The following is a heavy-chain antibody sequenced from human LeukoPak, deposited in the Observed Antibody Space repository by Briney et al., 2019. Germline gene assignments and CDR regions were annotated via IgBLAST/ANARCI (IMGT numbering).Heavy chain of an antibody. D-gene: IGHD2-21*02. CDR3: ARDLARVVVTACWFDP. CDR2: ISYDGSNK. V-gene: IGHV3-30*04. Sequence: LAGRSLRLSCAASGFTFSSYAMHWVRQAPGKGLEWVAVISYDGSNKYYADSVKGRFTISRDNSKNTLYLQMNSLRAEDTAVYYCARDLARVVVTACWFDPWGQGTLVTVSS. CDR1: GFTFSSYA. J-gene: IGHJ5*02.